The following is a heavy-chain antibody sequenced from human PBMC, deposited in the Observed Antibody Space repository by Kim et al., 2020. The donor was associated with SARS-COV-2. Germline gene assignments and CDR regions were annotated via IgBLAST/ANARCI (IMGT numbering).Heavy chain of an antibody. V-gene: IGHV3-7*03. D-gene: IGHD3-10*01. CDR2: IKQDGSEK. CDR1: GFTFSIYW. J-gene: IGHJ4*02. CDR3: ARDPSAYGPSAVDY. Sequence: RGSLRLSCAASGFTFSIYWMNWVRQAPGKGLEWVANIKQDGSEKYYVDSVKGRFTLSRDNAKNSLYLQMNSLRAEDTAVYYCARDPSAYGPSAVDYWGQGTLVTVSS.